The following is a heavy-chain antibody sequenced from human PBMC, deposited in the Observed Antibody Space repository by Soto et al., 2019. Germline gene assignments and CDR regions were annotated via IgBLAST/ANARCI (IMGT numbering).Heavy chain of an antibody. V-gene: IGHV5-51*07. CDR1: GYSFTSYW. D-gene: IGHD6-19*01. J-gene: IGHJ4*02. Sequence: GESLKISCKGSGYSFTSYWIGWVHQMPGKGLEWMGIIYPGDSDTRYSPSFQGQVTISADKSISTAYLQWSSLKASDTAMYYCARGPLIAVAGTDPSFDYWGQGTLVTVSS. CDR3: ARGPLIAVAGTDPSFDY. CDR2: IYPGDSDT.